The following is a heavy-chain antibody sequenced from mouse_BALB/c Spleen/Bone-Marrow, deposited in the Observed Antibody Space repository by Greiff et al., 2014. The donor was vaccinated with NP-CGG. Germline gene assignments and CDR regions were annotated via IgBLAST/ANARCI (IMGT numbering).Heavy chain of an antibody. D-gene: IGHD2-3*01. V-gene: IGHV2-9*02. Sequence: VQLQQSGPCLVAPSQSLSITCTVSGFSLTSYGVHWVRQPPGQGLEWLGGIWAGGSTNYNSALMSRLSISKDNSKSQVFLKMNSLQTDATAMYYCARVYLWYFDVWGAGTTVTVSS. CDR3: ARVYLWYFDV. CDR2: IWAGGST. J-gene: IGHJ1*01. CDR1: GFSLTSYG.